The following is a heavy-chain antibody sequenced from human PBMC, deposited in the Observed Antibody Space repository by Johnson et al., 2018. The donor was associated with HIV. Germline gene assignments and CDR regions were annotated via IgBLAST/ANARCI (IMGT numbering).Heavy chain of an antibody. V-gene: IGHV3-15*01. D-gene: IGHD1-1*01. CDR1: GFTVSNAW. J-gene: IGHJ3*02. CDR2: IKSKTDGGTT. Sequence: VQLVESGGGLVQPGGSLRLSCGASGFTVSNAWMSWVRQAPGKGLEWVGRIKSKTDGGTTYYADSVKGRFTIPRDNSKNTLYLQRNSLRAEDTAVYYCARVPLDDWHSDAFDIWGQGTMVTVYS. CDR3: ARVPLDDWHSDAFDI.